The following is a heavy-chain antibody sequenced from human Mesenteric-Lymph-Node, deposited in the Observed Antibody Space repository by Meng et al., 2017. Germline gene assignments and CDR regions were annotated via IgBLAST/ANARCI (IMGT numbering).Heavy chain of an antibody. CDR3: VRDAFFSGG. V-gene: IGHV3-30*10. CDR2: ISYDGKIK. Sequence: GESLKISCAASGFTFSSYAMHWARQAPGKGLEWVSYISYDGKIKYYIESVKGRFTVSRDNSENILYLEMNSLRYEDTAMYYCVRDAFFSGGWGQGTRVTVSS. J-gene: IGHJ4*02. CDR1: GFTFSSYA. D-gene: IGHD3-16*01.